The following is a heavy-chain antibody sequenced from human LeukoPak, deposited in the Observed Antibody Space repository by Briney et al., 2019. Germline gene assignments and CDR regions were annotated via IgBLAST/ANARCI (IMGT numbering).Heavy chain of an antibody. CDR3: AKDGYYYDSSAYYVIYYFDS. CDR2: ISGSGGVT. D-gene: IGHD3-22*01. CDR1: EFTFSSHA. V-gene: IGHV3-23*01. J-gene: IGHJ4*02. Sequence: GGSLRLSCAASEFTFSSHAMSWVRQAPGKGLEWVSIISGSGGVTYYADSVKGRFTISRDNSKNTLYLQMNSLRAEDTAVYYCAKDGYYYDSSAYYVIYYFDSWGQGTLVTVSS.